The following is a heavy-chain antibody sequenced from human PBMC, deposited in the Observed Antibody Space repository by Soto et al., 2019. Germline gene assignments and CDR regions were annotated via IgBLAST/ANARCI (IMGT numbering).Heavy chain of an antibody. V-gene: IGHV1-2*02. CDR3: GREGIGSSQVGADY. CDR2: INPNSGGT. D-gene: IGHD6-6*01. Sequence: ASVKVSCKASGYTFTGYYMHWVRQAPGQGLEWMGWINPNSGGTNYAQKFQGRVTMTRDTSISTAYMELSRLRSDDTAVYYCGREGIGSSQVGADYWGQGTLVTVSS. CDR1: GYTFTGYY. J-gene: IGHJ4*02.